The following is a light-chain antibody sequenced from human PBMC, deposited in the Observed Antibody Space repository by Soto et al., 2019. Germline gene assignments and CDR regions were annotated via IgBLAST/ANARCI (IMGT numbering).Light chain of an antibody. Sequence: QSVLTQPPSVSAAPGQKVTISCSGSSSNIGNNYVSWYQHLPGTAPKLLIYDNNKRPSGIPDRFSGSKSGTSGTLDITGLQAGDEADYYCATWDGSLTAEVFGGGTKVTVL. CDR3: ATWDGSLTAEV. CDR2: DNN. V-gene: IGLV1-51*01. J-gene: IGLJ2*01. CDR1: SSNIGNNY.